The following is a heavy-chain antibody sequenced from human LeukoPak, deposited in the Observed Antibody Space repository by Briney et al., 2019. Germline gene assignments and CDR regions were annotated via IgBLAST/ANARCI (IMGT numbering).Heavy chain of an antibody. CDR3: AKDPHPKILWFGESNPGGYFQH. Sequence: GGSLRLSCAASGFTFSSYAMSWVRQAPGKGLEWVSAISGSGGSTYYADSVKGRFTISRDNSKNTLYLQMNSLRAEDTAVYYCAKDPHPKILWFGESNPGGYFQHWGQGTLVTVSS. CDR1: GFTFSSYA. CDR2: ISGSGGST. D-gene: IGHD3-10*01. V-gene: IGHV3-23*01. J-gene: IGHJ1*01.